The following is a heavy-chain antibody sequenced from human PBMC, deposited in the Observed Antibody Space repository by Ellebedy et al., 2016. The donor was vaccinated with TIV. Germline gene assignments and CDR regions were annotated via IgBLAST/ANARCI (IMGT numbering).Heavy chain of an antibody. D-gene: IGHD3-10*01. V-gene: IGHV3-23*01. Sequence: GGSLRLSXVASGIIFRNYAMSWVRQAPGKGLEWVSGISGSGDDTYYADSVKGRFTISRDNSKNTLSLQMNSLRAEDTAVYYCAKDRLVRGREIDYWGQGTLVTVSS. CDR3: AKDRLVRGREIDY. CDR1: GIIFRNYA. CDR2: ISGSGDDT. J-gene: IGHJ4*02.